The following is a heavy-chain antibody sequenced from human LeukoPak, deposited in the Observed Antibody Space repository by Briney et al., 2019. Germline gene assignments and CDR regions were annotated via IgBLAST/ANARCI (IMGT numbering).Heavy chain of an antibody. J-gene: IGHJ4*02. Sequence: PGGSLRLSCAASGFTFSNAWMSWVRQAPGKGLEWVGRIKSKTDSGTTDYAAPVKGRFTISRDNSKNTLYLQMSSLRAEDTAFYYCVKRERFLEQPPYWGQGTLVTVSS. V-gene: IGHV3-15*01. D-gene: IGHD3-3*01. CDR2: IKSKTDSGTT. CDR1: GFTFSNAW. CDR3: VKRERFLEQPPY.